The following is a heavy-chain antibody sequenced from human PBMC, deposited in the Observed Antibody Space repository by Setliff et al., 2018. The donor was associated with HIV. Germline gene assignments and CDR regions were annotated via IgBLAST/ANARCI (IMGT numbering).Heavy chain of an antibody. CDR2: IYTSGST. Sequence: SETLSLTCTVSGGSISSYYWSWIRQPAGKGLEWIGRIYTSGSTNYNPSLKSRVTISVDTSKNHFSLKLRSVTAADTAVYYCAREDYYYYGMDVWGQGTTVTVSS. CDR3: AREDYYYYGMDV. V-gene: IGHV4-4*07. J-gene: IGHJ6*02. CDR1: GGSISSYY.